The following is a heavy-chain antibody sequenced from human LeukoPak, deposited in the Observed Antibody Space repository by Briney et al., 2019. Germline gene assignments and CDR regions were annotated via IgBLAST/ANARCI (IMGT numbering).Heavy chain of an antibody. J-gene: IGHJ4*02. V-gene: IGHV3-21*01. CDR3: ARSSSNLAYCGGDCYSPYYFDY. Sequence: GGSLRLSCAASGFTFSSYSMNWVRQAPGKGLEWVSSISSSSSYIYYADSVKGRFTISRDNAKNSLYLQMNSLRAEDTAVYYCARSSSNLAYCGGDCYSPYYFDYWGQGTLVTVSS. CDR2: ISSSSSYI. D-gene: IGHD2-21*01. CDR1: GFTFSSYS.